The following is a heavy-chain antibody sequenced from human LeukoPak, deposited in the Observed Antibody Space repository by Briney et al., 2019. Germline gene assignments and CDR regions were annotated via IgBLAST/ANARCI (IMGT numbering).Heavy chain of an antibody. V-gene: IGHV4-39*01. D-gene: IGHD3-10*01. CDR2: IYYSGST. CDR3: ARHRAGGSGMAVDY. Sequence: SETLSLTCTVSGGSISSSSYYWGWIRQPPGKGLEWIGIIYYSGSTYYNPSLKSRLTISVDTSKNQFSLKVSSVTAADTAVYYCARHRAGGSGMAVDYWGQGTLVAVSS. CDR1: GGSISSSSYY. J-gene: IGHJ4*02.